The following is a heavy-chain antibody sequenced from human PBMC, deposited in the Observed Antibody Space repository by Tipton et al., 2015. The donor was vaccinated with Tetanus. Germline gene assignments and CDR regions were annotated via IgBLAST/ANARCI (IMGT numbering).Heavy chain of an antibody. D-gene: IGHD6-19*01. CDR3: ARGGGLGPREYFKH. CDR2: ISPFNENV. J-gene: IGHJ1*01. CDR1: GYTFTHYG. Sequence: QLVQSGAEVKKPGASVKVSCKASGYTFTHYGVNWVRQAPGQGLEWMGWISPFNENVNYAEKFRGRLTMTTNRSTGTVSMDLRSLKSDNTAVYYCARGGGLGPREYFKHWGQGTLVTVPS. V-gene: IGHV1-18*01.